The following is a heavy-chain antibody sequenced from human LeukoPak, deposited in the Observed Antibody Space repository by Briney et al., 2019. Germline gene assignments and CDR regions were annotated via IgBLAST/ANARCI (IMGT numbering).Heavy chain of an antibody. D-gene: IGHD5-12*01. Sequence: PGGSLRLSCAASGFTFSSYAMSWARQAPEKGLKWVSDISGSGGNTYYADSVKGRFTISRDNSKNTLSLQMNSLRAEDTAVYYCAKGYDFLDYWGQGTLVTVSS. CDR1: GFTFSSYA. J-gene: IGHJ4*02. CDR3: AKGYDFLDY. V-gene: IGHV3-23*01. CDR2: ISGSGGNT.